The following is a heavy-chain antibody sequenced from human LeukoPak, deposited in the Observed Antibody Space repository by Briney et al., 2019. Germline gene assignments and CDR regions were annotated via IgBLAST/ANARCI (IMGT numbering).Heavy chain of an antibody. CDR3: ARQRIAAAAPFDY. V-gene: IGHV4-39*01. D-gene: IGHD6-13*01. Sequence: KPSETLSLTCTVSGGSISSSSYYWGWIRQPPGKGLEWIGSIYYSGSTYYNPSLKSRVTISVDTSKNQSSLKLSSVTAADTAVYYCARQRIAAAAPFDYWGQGTLVTVSS. CDR1: GGSISSSSYY. CDR2: IYYSGST. J-gene: IGHJ4*02.